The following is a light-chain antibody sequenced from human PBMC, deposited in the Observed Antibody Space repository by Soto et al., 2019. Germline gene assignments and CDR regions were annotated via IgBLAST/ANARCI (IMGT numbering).Light chain of an antibody. CDR1: QDISNY. V-gene: IGKV1-27*01. CDR3: QKYNSAPLT. Sequence: DIQMTQSPSSLSASVGDRVTITCRASQDISNYLAWYQQKPGKAPNLLIYDAYTLQSVVPSRFRGIGSGTYFTLTINSLQPEDVATYYCQKYNSAPLTFGGGTKVDIK. CDR2: DAY. J-gene: IGKJ4*01.